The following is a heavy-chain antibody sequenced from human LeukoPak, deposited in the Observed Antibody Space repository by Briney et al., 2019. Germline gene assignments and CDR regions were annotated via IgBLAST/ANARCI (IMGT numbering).Heavy chain of an antibody. J-gene: IGHJ4*02. D-gene: IGHD3-22*01. V-gene: IGHV1-69*05. CDR2: IIPIFGTA. CDR1: GGTFSSYA. Sequence: SVKVSCKASGGTFSSYAISWVRQAPGQGLEWMGGIIPIFGTANYAQKFQSRVTITTDESTSTAYMELSSLRSEDTAVYYCARALNYHDSSGYFFYWGQGTLVTVSS. CDR3: ARALNYHDSSGYFFY.